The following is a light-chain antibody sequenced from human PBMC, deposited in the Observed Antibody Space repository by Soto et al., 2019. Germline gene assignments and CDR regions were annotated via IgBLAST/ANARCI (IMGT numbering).Light chain of an antibody. V-gene: IGKV3-15*01. CDR3: QHYNNWPPIT. CDR1: QSVSSN. J-gene: IGKJ5*01. Sequence: EIVMTQSPATLSVSPGERATLSCRASQSVSSNLAWYQQKPGQDPRLLIYDASTRATGIPARFSGSGSGTGFTLTISSLQSEDFAVYYCQHYNNWPPITFGQGTRLEIK. CDR2: DAS.